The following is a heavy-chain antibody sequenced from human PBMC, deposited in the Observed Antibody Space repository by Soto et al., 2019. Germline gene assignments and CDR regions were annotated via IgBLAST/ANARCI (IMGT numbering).Heavy chain of an antibody. J-gene: IGHJ4*02. CDR2: IYSGGNP. D-gene: IGHD2-21*01. Sequence: EERLVQSGGGLVQPGGSLRLSCAAYEFSVGGNYMSWVRQAPGKGLELVSLIYSGGNPFYADSMKGRFTLSRDNSNNMLYLQRHSLRAEDTAVYYCARGPNSDCWGQGTRVIVSS. CDR3: ARGPNSDC. CDR1: EFSVGGNY. V-gene: IGHV3-53*01.